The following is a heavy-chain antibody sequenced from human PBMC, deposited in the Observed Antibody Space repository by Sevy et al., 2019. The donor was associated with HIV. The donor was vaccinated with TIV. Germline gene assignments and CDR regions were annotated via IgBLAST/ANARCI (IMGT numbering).Heavy chain of an antibody. CDR1: DDSINSYY. D-gene: IGHD2-2*01. J-gene: IGHJ4*02. Sequence: GSLRLSCSVSDDSINSYYWSWIRQPPGKGLEWIGYIYNNIGSTNYNPSLTSRVTISVDTSKNQFSLKLTSVTAADTAVYYCARGAVVIGTAATPVLDFWGQGSLVTVSS. V-gene: IGHV4-4*09. CDR3: ARGAVVIGTAATPVLDF. CDR2: IYNNIGST.